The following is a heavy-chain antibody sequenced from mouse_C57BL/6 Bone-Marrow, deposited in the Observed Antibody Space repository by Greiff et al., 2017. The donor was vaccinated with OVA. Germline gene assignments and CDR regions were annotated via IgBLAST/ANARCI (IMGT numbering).Heavy chain of an antibody. Sequence: VQLQESGPGLVAPSQSLSITCTVSGFSLTSYGVHWVRQPPGKGLEWLVVIWSDGSTTYNSALKSRLSISKDNSKSQVFLKMNSLQTDDTAMYYCARHGENGGYFAMDYWGQGTSVTVSS. J-gene: IGHJ4*01. CDR2: IWSDGST. CDR1: GFSLTSYG. D-gene: IGHD1-1*02. V-gene: IGHV2-6-1*01. CDR3: ARHGENGGYFAMDY.